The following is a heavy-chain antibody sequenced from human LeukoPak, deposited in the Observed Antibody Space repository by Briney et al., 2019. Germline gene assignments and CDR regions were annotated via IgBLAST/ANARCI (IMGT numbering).Heavy chain of an antibody. CDR1: GGTFSSYA. D-gene: IGHD1-14*01. Sequence: ASVKVSCKASGGTFSSYAISWVRQAPGQGLEWMGRIIPILGIANYAQKFQGRVTITADKSTSTAYMALSSLRSEDTAVYYCARDRGRTTHYYYYGMDVWGQGTTVTVSS. V-gene: IGHV1-69*04. CDR3: ARDRGRTTHYYYYGMDV. J-gene: IGHJ6*02. CDR2: IIPILGIA.